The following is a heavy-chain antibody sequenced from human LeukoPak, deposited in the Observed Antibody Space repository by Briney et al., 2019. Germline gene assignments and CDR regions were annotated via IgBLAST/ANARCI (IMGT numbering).Heavy chain of an antibody. CDR2: IRYDGSNK. Sequence: PGGSLRLSCAAFGFTFSSYGMHWVRQAPGKGLEWVAFIRYDGSNKYYADSVKGRFTISRDNSKNTLYLQMNSLRAEDTAVYYCAKEPYSSSWYISYWGQGTLVTVSS. D-gene: IGHD6-13*01. CDR3: AKEPYSSSWYISY. J-gene: IGHJ4*02. CDR1: GFTFSSYG. V-gene: IGHV3-30*02.